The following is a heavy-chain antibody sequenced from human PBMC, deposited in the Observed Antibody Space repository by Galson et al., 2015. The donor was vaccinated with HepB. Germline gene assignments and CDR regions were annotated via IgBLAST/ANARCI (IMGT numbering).Heavy chain of an antibody. CDR1: GFTFSSYA. CDR2: ISYDGSNK. D-gene: IGHD6-19*01. V-gene: IGHV3-30*04. Sequence: SLRLSCAASGFTFSSYAMHWVRQAPGKGLEWVAVISYDGSNKYYADSVKGRFTISRDNAKNSLYLQMNSLRAEDTAVYYCARDVPASGWDEASFDYWGQGTLVTVSS. J-gene: IGHJ4*02. CDR3: ARDVPASGWDEASFDY.